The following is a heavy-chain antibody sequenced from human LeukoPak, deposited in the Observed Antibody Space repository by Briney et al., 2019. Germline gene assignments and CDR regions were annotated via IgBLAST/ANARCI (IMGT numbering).Heavy chain of an antibody. CDR2: IYYSGST. V-gene: IGHV4-59*01. CDR1: GGSISSYY. D-gene: IGHD3-10*01. Sequence: SETLSLTCTVSGGSISSYYWSWIRQPPGKGLEWIGYIYYSGSTNYNPSLKSRVTISVDTSKNQFSLKLSSVTAADTAVYYCARRRVRVLMGVKATTYYMDVWGKGTTVTISS. J-gene: IGHJ6*03. CDR3: ARRRVRVLMGVKATTYYMDV.